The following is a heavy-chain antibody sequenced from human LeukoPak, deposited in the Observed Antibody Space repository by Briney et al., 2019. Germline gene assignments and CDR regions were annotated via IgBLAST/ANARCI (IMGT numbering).Heavy chain of an antibody. V-gene: IGHV3-7*01. D-gene: IGHD2-2*01. CDR2: IKQDESEK. Sequence: GGSLRLSCEASGFSFSSYWMSWVRQAPGKGLEWVANIKQDESEKYYVGSVRGRFTISRDNAKNSLYLQTNSLRADDTAVYYCARLSDSISCFGFDVWGHGTTVTVSS. CDR1: GFSFSSYW. CDR3: ARLSDSISCFGFDV. J-gene: IGHJ3*01.